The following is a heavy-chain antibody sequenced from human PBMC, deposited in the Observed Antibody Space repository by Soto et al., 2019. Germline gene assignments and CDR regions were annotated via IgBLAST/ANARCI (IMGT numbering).Heavy chain of an antibody. CDR3: ATMGYCISTSCYVSWFDP. CDR2: IIPIFGTA. V-gene: IGHV1-69*13. CDR1: VGTFSSYA. D-gene: IGHD2-2*01. J-gene: IGHJ5*02. Sequence: SVKVSCKASVGTFSSYAISWVRQAPGQGLEWMGGIIPIFGTANYAQKFQGRVTITADESTSTAYMELSSLRSEDTAVYYCATMGYCISTSCYVSWFDPWGQGTLVTVSS.